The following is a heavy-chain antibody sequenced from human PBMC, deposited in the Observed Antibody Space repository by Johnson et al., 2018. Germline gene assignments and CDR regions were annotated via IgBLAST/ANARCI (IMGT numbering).Heavy chain of an antibody. CDR1: GFTFSSYT. CDR3: ARAGDLGWYDY. D-gene: IGHD6-19*01. V-gene: IGHV3-23*04. J-gene: IGHJ4*02. CDR2: ISRRGDST. Sequence: QLGESGGGLVQPGGTLRLSCAASGFTFSSYTMGWVRQAPGKGLEWGSDISRRGDSTYYIDPVKGRFTISRDNSKNTLFLQMNRLRPEDAAVYYCARAGDLGWYDYWGQGTLVTVSS.